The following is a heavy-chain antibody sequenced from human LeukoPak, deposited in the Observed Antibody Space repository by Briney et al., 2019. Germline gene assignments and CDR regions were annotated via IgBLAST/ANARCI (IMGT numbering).Heavy chain of an antibody. CDR2: IYYSGST. J-gene: IGHJ4*02. D-gene: IGHD6-13*01. CDR1: GGSISSYY. Sequence: SETLSLTCTVSGGSISSYYWSWIRQPPGKGLEWIGYIYYSGSTNYNPSLKSRVTIPVDTSKNQFSLKLSSVTAADTAVYYCARGDDSSSWPFDYWGQGTLVTVSS. V-gene: IGHV4-59*01. CDR3: ARGDDSSSWPFDY.